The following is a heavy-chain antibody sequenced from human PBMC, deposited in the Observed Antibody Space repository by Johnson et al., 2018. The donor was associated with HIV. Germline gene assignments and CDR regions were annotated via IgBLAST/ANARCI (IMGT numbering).Heavy chain of an antibody. CDR2: ISSGGGTI. J-gene: IGHJ3*02. V-gene: IGHV3-11*04. CDR1: GFVFSDYY. Sequence: QVQLVESGGDLVKPGGSLRLSCVASGFVFSDYYMSWIRQAPERGLEWVSYISSGGGTIYYADSVKGRFTISRDTAKNSLYMQMNSLRAEETAVYYCARVGAIAAGGAFESWGQGTMVTVSS. D-gene: IGHD6-13*01. CDR3: ARVGAIAAGGAFES.